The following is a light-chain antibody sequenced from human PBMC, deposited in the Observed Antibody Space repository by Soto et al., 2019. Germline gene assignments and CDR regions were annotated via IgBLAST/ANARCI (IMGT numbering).Light chain of an antibody. J-gene: IGKJ4*01. V-gene: IGKV3-15*01. CDR3: QHRSNWLA. CDR2: AAS. CDR1: QSVRSN. Sequence: EIVMTQSPATLSVSPGEWATLSCRASQSVRSNLAWYQQRPGQAPRLLIYAASTRATGIPARFSGSGSGTEFTLTIDSLQSEDFAVYYCQHRSNWLAFGGGTKVEIK.